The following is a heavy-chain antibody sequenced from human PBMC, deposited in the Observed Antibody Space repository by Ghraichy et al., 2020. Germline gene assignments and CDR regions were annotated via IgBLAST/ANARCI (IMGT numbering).Heavy chain of an antibody. CDR2: IWPFNGNT. V-gene: IGHV1-18*01. Sequence: ASVKVSCKPSGYSFTNYGITWVWQAPGQGLEWIGWIWPFNGNTNSAQKFQGRVTMTTDTSTSTAYMELRSLRSDDTAVFYCARIRSLVAGDSWGQGTLITVSS. CDR3: ARIRSLVAGDS. J-gene: IGHJ4*02. D-gene: IGHD6-19*01. CDR1: GYSFTNYG.